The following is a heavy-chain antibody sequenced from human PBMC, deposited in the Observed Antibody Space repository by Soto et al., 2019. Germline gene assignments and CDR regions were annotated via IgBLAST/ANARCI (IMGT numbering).Heavy chain of an antibody. CDR2: ISSSSSYI. V-gene: IGHV3-21*01. Sequence: PGWSLRLSCAASGFTFSSYSMNWVRQAPGKGLEWVSSISSSSSYICYADSVKGRFTISRDNAKNSLYLQMNSLRAEDTAVYYCAREEEYSSGWLVYYYYGMDVWGQGTSVTVPS. CDR1: GFTFSSYS. D-gene: IGHD6-19*01. CDR3: AREEEYSSGWLVYYYYGMDV. J-gene: IGHJ6*02.